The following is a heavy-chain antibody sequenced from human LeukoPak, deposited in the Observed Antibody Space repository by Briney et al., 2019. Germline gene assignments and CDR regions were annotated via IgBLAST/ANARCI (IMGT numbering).Heavy chain of an antibody. CDR1: GFTFSSYA. D-gene: IGHD5-12*01. CDR2: ITGSGDDT. Sequence: GGSLTLSCAASGFTFSSYAMSWVRQAPGKGLEWVSDITGSGDDTDYADSVKGRFTVSRDNSRNTLYLQINRLTAEDTAVYYCSRNGAYSGYDYIDYWGQGTLVTVSS. V-gene: IGHV3-23*01. J-gene: IGHJ4*02. CDR3: SRNGAYSGYDYIDY.